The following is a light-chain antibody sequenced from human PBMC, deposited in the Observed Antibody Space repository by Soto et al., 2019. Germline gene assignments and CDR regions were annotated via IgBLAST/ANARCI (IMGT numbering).Light chain of an antibody. CDR3: QQYHNWPPQYT. Sequence: EIVLTQSPASLSVSPGDGATLSCRASQTVASNLAWYQQRPGQGPRLLIHGAATRAAGGPATFSGSGSGTDFTLTISSLQSEDFAVYYCQQYHNWPPQYTFGQGTKLHIK. CDR2: GAA. CDR1: QTVASN. V-gene: IGKV3-15*01. J-gene: IGKJ2*01.